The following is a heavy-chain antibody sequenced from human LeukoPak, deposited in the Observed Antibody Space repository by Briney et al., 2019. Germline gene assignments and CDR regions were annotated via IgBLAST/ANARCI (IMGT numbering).Heavy chain of an antibody. CDR3: ARERYRGSYVLGGY. CDR1: GGSISSGSYY. Sequence: SSETLSLTCTVSGGSISSGSYYWHWIRQPAGKGLEWIGRISTSGSTNYNPSLKSRVTISVDTSKNQFSLKLSSVTAADTAVYYCARERYRGSYVLGGYWGQGTLVTVSS. J-gene: IGHJ4*02. V-gene: IGHV4-61*02. D-gene: IGHD1-26*01. CDR2: ISTSGST.